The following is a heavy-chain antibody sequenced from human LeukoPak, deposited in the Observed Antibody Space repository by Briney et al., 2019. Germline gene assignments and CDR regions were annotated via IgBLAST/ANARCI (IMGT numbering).Heavy chain of an antibody. D-gene: IGHD3-22*01. CDR1: GFTFSSYA. Sequence: GGSLRLSCAASGFTFSSYAMSWVRQAPGKGLEWVSAIGGSGGSTYYADSVKGRFTISRDNSKNTLYLQMNSLRAEDTAVYYCAKDPRGGYYDSSGYYYFDYWGQGTLVTVSS. V-gene: IGHV3-23*01. CDR3: AKDPRGGYYDSSGYYYFDY. J-gene: IGHJ4*02. CDR2: IGGSGGST.